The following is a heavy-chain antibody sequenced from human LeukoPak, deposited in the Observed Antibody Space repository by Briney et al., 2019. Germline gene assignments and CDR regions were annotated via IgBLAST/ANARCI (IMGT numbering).Heavy chain of an antibody. D-gene: IGHD5-12*01. CDR1: GFTFSSYA. CDR2: ISGSGGST. V-gene: IGHV3-23*01. Sequence: GGSLRLSCAASGFTFSSYAMSWVRQAPGKGLEWVSAISGSGGSTYYADSVRGRFTISRDNSKNTLYLQMNSLRAEDTAVYYCAKDSGYGLLGYWGQGTLVTVSS. J-gene: IGHJ4*02. CDR3: AKDSGYGLLGY.